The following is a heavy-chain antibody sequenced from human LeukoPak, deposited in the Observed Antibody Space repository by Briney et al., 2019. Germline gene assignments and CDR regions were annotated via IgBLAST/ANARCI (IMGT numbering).Heavy chain of an antibody. CDR2: VSYDGTSK. V-gene: IGHV3-30*03. D-gene: IGHD2-8*02. Sequence: GGSLRLSCVASGFPFSSYGMHWVRQAPGKGLEWVAVVSYDGTSKYYADSVKGRFTISRDNAKNTLYLQMNSLRAEDTAVYYCTRGLLGIDYWGQGTLVTVSS. CDR3: TRGLLGIDY. J-gene: IGHJ4*02. CDR1: GFPFSSYG.